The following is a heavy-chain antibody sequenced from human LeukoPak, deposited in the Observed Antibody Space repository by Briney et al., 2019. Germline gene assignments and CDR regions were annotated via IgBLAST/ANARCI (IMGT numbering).Heavy chain of an antibody. J-gene: IGHJ4*02. V-gene: IGHV4-61*08. CDR2: IYYSGST. CDR1: GDSISSGGYY. Sequence: PSETLSLTCTVSGDSISSGGYYWSWIRQPPGKGLEWIGYIYYSGSTNYNPSLKSRVTISVDTSKNQFSLKLSSVTAADTAVYYCARRVVGATFDYWGQGTLVTVSS. D-gene: IGHD1-26*01. CDR3: ARRVVGATFDY.